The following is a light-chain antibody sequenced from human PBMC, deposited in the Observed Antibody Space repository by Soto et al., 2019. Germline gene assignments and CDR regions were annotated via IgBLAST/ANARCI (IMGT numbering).Light chain of an antibody. CDR1: QSVSSSY. V-gene: IGKV3-20*01. CDR3: QQYGGSALYT. Sequence: EIVLTQSPGTMSLSPGERATLSCRASQSVSSSYLAWYQQKPGQAPRLLIYGASSRATGIPDRFSGSGSGTDFTLTISRLEADDFAVGYCQQYGGSALYTFGQGTMLEIK. J-gene: IGKJ2*01. CDR2: GAS.